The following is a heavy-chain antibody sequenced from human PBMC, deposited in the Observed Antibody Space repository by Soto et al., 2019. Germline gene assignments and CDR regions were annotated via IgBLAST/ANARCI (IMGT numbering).Heavy chain of an antibody. J-gene: IGHJ4*02. CDR3: ANQGGLGGHTTGFDS. V-gene: IGHV4-59*01. CDR2: IHYSGDT. D-gene: IGHD4-17*01. Sequence: SETLSLTCTVSGGSISSYYWSWIRQPPGKGPEWIGYIHYSGDTAYNPSLSSRVSISIDTSENHFSLKLTSVTAADTAVYYCANQGGLGGHTTGFDSWGRGTLVTVSS. CDR1: GGSISSYY.